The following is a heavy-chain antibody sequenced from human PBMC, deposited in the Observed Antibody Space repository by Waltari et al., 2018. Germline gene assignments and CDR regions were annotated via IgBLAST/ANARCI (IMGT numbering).Heavy chain of an antibody. CDR3: ARGSGYFFDY. V-gene: IGHV3-23*01. CDR1: AFTFSSYA. J-gene: IGHJ4*02. Sequence: EVQLLESGGGLVQPGGYLRLSCAASAFTFSSYAMRLVRQAPGKGLEWVATVGSGGSTYYADSVKGRFTISKDSPQNTLYLQMSSLRAEDTAVYYCARGSGYFFDYWGQGTLVTVSS. CDR2: VGSGGST. D-gene: IGHD1-1*01.